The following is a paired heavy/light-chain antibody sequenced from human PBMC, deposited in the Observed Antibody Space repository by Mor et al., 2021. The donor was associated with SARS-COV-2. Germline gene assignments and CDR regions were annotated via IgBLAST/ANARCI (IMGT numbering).Light chain of an antibody. J-gene: IGLJ3*02. Sequence: QSALTQPASVSGSPGQSITISCTGTSSDIGAYNYVSWYQQHPGKAPKLMIYDVSKRPSGVSNRFSGSKSGNAASLTISGLQAEDEADYYCSSYTTSYTGVFGGGTKLTVL. CDR3: SSYTTSYTGV. V-gene: IGLV2-14*01. CDR1: SSDIGAYNY. CDR2: DVS.
Heavy chain of an antibody. Sequence: EVQLVESGGGLVQPGGSLRLSCAGSGLAFNSDWMHWVRQAPGKGLVWVSRIDGDGSSTAYADSVKGRFTISRDNARNTLYLQMDSLRAEDTAVYYCARAQYSGVYYGYWGQGTLVTVSS. J-gene: IGHJ4*02. D-gene: IGHD1-26*01. V-gene: IGHV3-74*01. CDR3: ARAQYSGVYYGY. CDR1: GLAFNSDW. CDR2: IDGDGSST.